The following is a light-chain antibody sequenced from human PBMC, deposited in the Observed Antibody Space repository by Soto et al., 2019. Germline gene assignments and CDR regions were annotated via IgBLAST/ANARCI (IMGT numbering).Light chain of an antibody. CDR1: SSDVGGYNY. J-gene: IGLJ1*01. CDR2: EVS. V-gene: IGLV2-14*01. CDR3: SSYTSSSTYV. Sequence: QSLLTHPASLSGSPGQSITISCTGTSSDVGGYNYVSWYQQHAGKAPKLMIYEVSNRPSGVSNRFSGSKSDNTASLTISGLQAEDEADYYCSSYTSSSTYVFGTGTKVTVL.